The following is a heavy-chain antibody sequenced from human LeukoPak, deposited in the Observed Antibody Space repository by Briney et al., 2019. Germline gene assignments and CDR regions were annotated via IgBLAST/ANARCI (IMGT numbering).Heavy chain of an antibody. V-gene: IGHV3-48*04. CDR2: ISSSGSTI. CDR1: GFTVSSNY. J-gene: IGHJ4*02. Sequence: GGSLRLSCAASGFTVSSNYMNWVRQAPGKGLEWVSYISSSGSTIYYADSVKGRFTISRDNAKNSLYLQMNSLRAEDTAVYYCPRGSEWDLLGSCDYWGQGTLVTVSS. CDR3: PRGSEWDLLGSCDY. D-gene: IGHD1-26*01.